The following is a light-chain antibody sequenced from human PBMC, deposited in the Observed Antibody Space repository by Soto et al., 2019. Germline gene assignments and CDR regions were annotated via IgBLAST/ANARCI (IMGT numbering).Light chain of an antibody. V-gene: IGLV4-60*02. J-gene: IGLJ3*02. CDR3: ETWDSNTWV. Sequence: QSVLTQSSSASASLGSSVKLTCTLSSGHSSYIIAWHQQQPGKAPRYLMKLEGSGSYNKGSGVPDRFSGSGSGADRYLTISNLQFEDEADYYCETWDSNTWVFGGGTKVTVL. CDR2: LEGSGSY. CDR1: SGHSSYI.